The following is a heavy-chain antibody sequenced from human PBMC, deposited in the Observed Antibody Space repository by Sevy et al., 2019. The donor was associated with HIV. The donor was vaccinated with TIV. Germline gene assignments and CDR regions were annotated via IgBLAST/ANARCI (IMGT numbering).Heavy chain of an antibody. D-gene: IGHD2-8*01. V-gene: IGHV3-23*01. Sequence: GGSLRLPCAASGFDLSIYSMSWVRQAQGKGLEWVSTLSFGCGKINYEDSVKGRFTISRDNSKSSVYLQMNNMRVEDTAVYYCAREGCTKPHDYWGQGTLVTVSS. J-gene: IGHJ4*02. CDR3: AREGCTKPHDY. CDR1: GFDLSIYS. CDR2: LSFGCGKI.